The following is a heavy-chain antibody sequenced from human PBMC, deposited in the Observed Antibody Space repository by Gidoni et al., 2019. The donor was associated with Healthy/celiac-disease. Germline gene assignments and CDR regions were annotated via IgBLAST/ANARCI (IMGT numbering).Heavy chain of an antibody. D-gene: IGHD5-12*01. CDR1: GFTFSSYA. Sequence: EVQLVESGEGLVQPGGSLRLSCAASGFTFSSYAMHWVRQAPGKGLEYVSAISSNGGSTYYADSVKGRFTISRDNSKNTLYLQMGSLRAEDMAVYYCARGIYAGGYDNGGFDYWGQGTLVTVSS. CDR2: ISSNGGST. CDR3: ARGIYAGGYDNGGFDY. V-gene: IGHV3-64*02. J-gene: IGHJ4*02.